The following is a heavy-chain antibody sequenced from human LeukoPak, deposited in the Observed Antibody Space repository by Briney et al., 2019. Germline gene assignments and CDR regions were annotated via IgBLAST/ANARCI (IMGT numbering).Heavy chain of an antibody. J-gene: IGHJ4*02. CDR3: AKGHSSSWAYLDH. CDR2: ITWDGGRT. Sequence: GGSLRLSCAASGFSFNEYSMYWVRQVPGKGLECVSLITWDGGRTYYADSVKGRFIISRDNSKNSLYLQMNSLRSEDTALYYCAKGHSSSWAYLDHWGQGTLVTASS. CDR1: GFSFNEYS. V-gene: IGHV3-43*01. D-gene: IGHD6-13*01.